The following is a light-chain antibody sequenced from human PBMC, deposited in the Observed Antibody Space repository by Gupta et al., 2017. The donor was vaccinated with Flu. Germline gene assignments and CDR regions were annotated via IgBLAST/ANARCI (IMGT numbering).Light chain of an antibody. V-gene: IGKV1-39*01. J-gene: IGKJ1*01. CDR2: AAS. CDR3: QQSDSIPWT. Sequence: DIQMTQSPSSLSASVGDRVTITCRASQSINSYLNWYQQKPGKVPKVLIYAASGVQSGVPPRFSGSGSGTAFTFTISRLQPEDFATYYCQQSDSIPWTFGQGTKVEIK. CDR1: QSINSY.